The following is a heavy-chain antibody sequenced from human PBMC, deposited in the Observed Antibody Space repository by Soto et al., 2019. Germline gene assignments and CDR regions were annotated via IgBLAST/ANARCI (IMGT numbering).Heavy chain of an antibody. V-gene: IGHV4-34*01. CDR3: ARGVHGDYFDY. CDR1: GGSFSGYY. Sequence: PSETLSLTCAVYGGSFSGYYLSWIRQPPGKGLEWIGEINHSGSTNYNPSLKSRVTISVDTSKSQFSLKLSSVTAADTAVYYCARGVHGDYFDYWGQGTLVTVSS. CDR2: INHSGST. D-gene: IGHD2-21*01. J-gene: IGHJ4*02.